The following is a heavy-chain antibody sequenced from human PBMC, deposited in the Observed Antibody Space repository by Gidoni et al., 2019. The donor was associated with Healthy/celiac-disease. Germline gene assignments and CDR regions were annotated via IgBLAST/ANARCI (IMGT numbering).Heavy chain of an antibody. D-gene: IGHD3-10*01. CDR3: ARDPSDYYGSGSPQYYYYYGMDV. J-gene: IGHJ6*02. Sequence: EVQLVESGGGLVKPGGSLRLSCAASGFPFSSYSMNWLRQAPGKGLEWVSSISSSSSYIYYADSVKGRFTISRDNAKNSLYLQMNSLRAEDTAVYYCARDPSDYYGSGSPQYYYYYGMDVWGQGTTVTVSS. CDR2: ISSSSSYI. CDR1: GFPFSSYS. V-gene: IGHV3-21*01.